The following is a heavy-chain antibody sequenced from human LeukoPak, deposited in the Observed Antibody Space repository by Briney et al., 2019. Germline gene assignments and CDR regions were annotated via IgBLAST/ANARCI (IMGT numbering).Heavy chain of an antibody. CDR2: IYYSGST. CDR3: ARDRGCGGDCYYQLKPYNWFDP. CDR1: GVSISSYY. J-gene: IGHJ5*02. V-gene: IGHV4-59*01. Sequence: PSETLSLTCTVSGVSISSYYWSWIRQPPGKGLEWIGYIYYSGSTNYNPSLKSRVTISVDTSKNQFSLKLSSVTAADTAVYYCARDRGCGGDCYYQLKPYNWFDPWGQGTLVTVSS. D-gene: IGHD2-21*02.